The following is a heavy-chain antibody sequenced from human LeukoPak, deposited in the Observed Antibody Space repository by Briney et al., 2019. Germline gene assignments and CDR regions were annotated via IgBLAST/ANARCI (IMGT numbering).Heavy chain of an antibody. J-gene: IGHJ6*03. V-gene: IGHV3-13*01. Sequence: GGSLRLSCAAPGFSFSRNDMHWVRQPTGKRLEWVSRIGSAGDTYNAGSVKGRFTISRGNANNSLYLHMNGLRAGDTAVYYCARSGVVTNSTDYTDYYCIDVWGKGTTVTVSS. CDR1: GFSFSRND. CDR2: IGSAGDT. D-gene: IGHD3-22*01. CDR3: ARSGVVTNSTDYTDYYCIDV.